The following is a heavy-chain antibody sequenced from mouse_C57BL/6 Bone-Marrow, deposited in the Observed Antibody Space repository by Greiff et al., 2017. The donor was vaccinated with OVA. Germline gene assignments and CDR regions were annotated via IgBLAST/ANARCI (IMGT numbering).Heavy chain of an antibody. J-gene: IGHJ2*01. V-gene: IGHV1-47*01. CDR3: EKGDLYGSGLYYFDY. CDR2: FHPYNDDT. D-gene: IGHD1-1*01. CDR1: GYTFTTYP. Sequence: VQLQQSGAELVKPGASVKMSCKASGYTFTTYPIEWMKQNHGKSLEWIGNFHPYNDDTKYNEKFKGKATLTVEKSSSTVYLELSRLTSDDSAVYYGEKGDLYGSGLYYFDYWGQGTTLTVSS.